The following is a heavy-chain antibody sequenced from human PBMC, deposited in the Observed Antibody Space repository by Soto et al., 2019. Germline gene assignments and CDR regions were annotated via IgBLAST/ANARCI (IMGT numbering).Heavy chain of an antibody. CDR1: GYTFTGYY. D-gene: IGHD3-10*01. CDR2: INPNSGGT. J-gene: IGHJ4*02. Sequence: EASVKVSCKASGYTFTGYYMHWVRQAPGQGLEWMGWINPNSGGTNYAQKFQGWVTMTRDTSISTAYMELSRLRSDDTAVYYCAITPKNSYGSGSYIGPFDYWGQGTLVTVSS. CDR3: AITPKNSYGSGSYIGPFDY. V-gene: IGHV1-2*04.